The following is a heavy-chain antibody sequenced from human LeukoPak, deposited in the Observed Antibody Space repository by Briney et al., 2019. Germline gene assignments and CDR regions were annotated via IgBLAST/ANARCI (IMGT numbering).Heavy chain of an antibody. V-gene: IGHV3-30*02. CDR2: IRYHGSDK. CDR3: AKSPSSWKFDD. D-gene: IGHD6-13*01. CDR1: GFTFSSCG. J-gene: IGHJ4*02. Sequence: RSGGSLRLSCAASGFTFSSCGMHWVRQAPGKGLEWVAFIRYHGSDKYYADSVKGRFTISRDNSENTLYLQMNSLRAEDTAVYYCAKSPSSWKFDDWGQGTLVTVSS.